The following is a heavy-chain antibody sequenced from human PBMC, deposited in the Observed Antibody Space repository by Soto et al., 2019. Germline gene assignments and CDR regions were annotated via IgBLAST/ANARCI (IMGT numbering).Heavy chain of an antibody. V-gene: IGHV1-8*01. J-gene: IGHJ5*02. CDR1: GYTFTSYD. D-gene: IGHD3-16*02. CDR2: MNPNSGNT. Sequence: QVQLVQSGAEVKKPGASVKVSCKASGYTFTSYDINWVRQATGQGLEWMGWMNPNSGNTGYAQKFQGRVTMTRNTSISTAYMELSSLRSEDTAVYYCARVAYYDYVWGSYRFRWFDPWGQGTLVTVSS. CDR3: ARVAYYDYVWGSYRFRWFDP.